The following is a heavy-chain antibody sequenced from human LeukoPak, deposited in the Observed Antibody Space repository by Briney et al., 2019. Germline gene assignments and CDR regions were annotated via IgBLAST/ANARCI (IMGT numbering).Heavy chain of an antibody. D-gene: IGHD6-19*01. CDR2: ISWDGGST. CDR1: GFTFDDYA. CDR3: AKDIAVAGMTFWYFEL. J-gene: IGHJ2*01. V-gene: IGHV3-43D*03. Sequence: GGYLRLSCAASGFTFDDYAMHWVRQAPGKGLEWVSLISWDGGSTYYADSVKGRFTISRDNSKNSLYLQMNSLRAEDTALYYCAKDIAVAGMTFWYFELWGRGTLVTVSS.